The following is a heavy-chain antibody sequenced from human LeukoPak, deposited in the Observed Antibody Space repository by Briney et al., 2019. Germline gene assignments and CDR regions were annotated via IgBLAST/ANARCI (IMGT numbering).Heavy chain of an antibody. CDR1: GGTFSSYA. CDR3: ARVADDAFDI. CDR2: IIPIHDIA. V-gene: IGHV1-69*04. J-gene: IGHJ3*02. Sequence: ASVKVSCKASGGTFSSYAISWVRQAPGQGLEWMGRIIPIHDIANSAQKFQGRVTITADKSTSTAYMELSSLRSDDTAVYYCARVADDAFDIWGQGTMVTVSS. D-gene: IGHD2-15*01.